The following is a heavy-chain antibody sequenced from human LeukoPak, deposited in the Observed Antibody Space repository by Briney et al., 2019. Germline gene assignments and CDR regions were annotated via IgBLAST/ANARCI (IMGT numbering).Heavy chain of an antibody. V-gene: IGHV3-23*01. CDR3: AKDRGYSYGS. Sequence: GGSLRLSCAASEFTFSSYAMQWVRQAPGKGLEWVSGISASGGSTWYADSVKGRFTISRDNSKDTLYLQMNSLRAEDTALYYCAKDRGYSYGSWGQGTLVTVSS. D-gene: IGHD5-18*01. CDR2: ISASGGST. CDR1: EFTFSSYA. J-gene: IGHJ5*02.